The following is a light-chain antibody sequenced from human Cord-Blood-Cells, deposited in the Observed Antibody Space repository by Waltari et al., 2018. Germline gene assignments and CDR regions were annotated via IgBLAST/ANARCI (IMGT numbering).Light chain of an antibody. CDR1: SSAVGGYNY. CDR2: EVS. Sequence: QSALTQPPSASGSPGQSVTISCTGTSSAVGGYNYVSWYQQHPGKAPKRMIYEVSKRPSGVPYRFSGSKSGNTASLTVSGLQAEDEADYYCSSYAGSNNVVFVGGTNLTVL. J-gene: IGLJ2*01. V-gene: IGLV2-8*01. CDR3: SSYAGSNNVV.